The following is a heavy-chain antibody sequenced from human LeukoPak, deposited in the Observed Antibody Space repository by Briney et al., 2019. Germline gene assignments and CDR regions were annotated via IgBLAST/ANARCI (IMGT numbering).Heavy chain of an antibody. J-gene: IGHJ4*02. V-gene: IGHV3-23*01. CDR1: GFAFANYA. Sequence: PGGSLRLSCAGSGFAFANYAMVWVRQTPGKELQWVSAITSGGKTYYADSVQGRFTMSRDNSKNTLYVQMNSLRAEDTAVYYCAKGLASDGWLGHDHWGQGTLVTVSS. CDR2: ITSGGKT. CDR3: AKGLASDGWLGHDH. D-gene: IGHD5-12*01.